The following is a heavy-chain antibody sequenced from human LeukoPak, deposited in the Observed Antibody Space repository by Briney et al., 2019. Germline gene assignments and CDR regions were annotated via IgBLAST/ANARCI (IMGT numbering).Heavy chain of an antibody. V-gene: IGHV3-66*01. CDR1: GFTVSSNY. J-gene: IGHJ6*02. CDR3: ANLYDILTGPSYGMDV. Sequence: GGSLRLSCAASGFTVSSNYMSWVRQAPGKGLEWVSVIYSGGSTYYADSVKGRFTISRDNSKNTLYLQMNSLRAEDTAVHYCANLYDILTGPSYGMDVWGQGTTVTVSS. CDR2: IYSGGST. D-gene: IGHD3-9*01.